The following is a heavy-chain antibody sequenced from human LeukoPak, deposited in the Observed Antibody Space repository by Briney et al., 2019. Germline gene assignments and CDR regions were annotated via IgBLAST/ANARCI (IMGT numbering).Heavy chain of an antibody. Sequence: GASVKVSCKASGYTFTGYYMHWVRQAPGQGLEWMGWINPNSGGTDYAQKFQGRVTMTRDTSISTAYMELSRLTSDDTAVYYCAREVGTTRGETDYWGQGTLVTVSS. CDR2: INPNSGGT. CDR1: GYTFTGYY. V-gene: IGHV1-2*02. CDR3: AREVGTTRGETDY. D-gene: IGHD1-26*01. J-gene: IGHJ4*02.